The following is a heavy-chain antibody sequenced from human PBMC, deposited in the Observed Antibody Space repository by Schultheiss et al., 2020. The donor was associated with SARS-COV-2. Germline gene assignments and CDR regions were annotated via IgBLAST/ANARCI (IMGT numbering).Heavy chain of an antibody. V-gene: IGHV4-59*01. Sequence: LETLSLTCTVSGGSISTYYWSWIRQPPGKGLEWIGYIYYSGRTNHNPSLKSRVTLSVDTSKNQFSLKLNSVTAADTAVYYCARGLSRYFDPSTGSYYFDYWGQGTLVTVSS. J-gene: IGHJ4*02. D-gene: IGHD3-9*01. CDR3: ARGLSRYFDPSTGSYYFDY. CDR2: IYYSGRT. CDR1: GGSISTYY.